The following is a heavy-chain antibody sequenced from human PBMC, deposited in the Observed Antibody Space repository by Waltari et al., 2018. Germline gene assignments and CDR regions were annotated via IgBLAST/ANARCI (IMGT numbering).Heavy chain of an antibody. CDR1: GFYLSNYS. V-gene: IGHV3-48*04. CDR2: INGGGTAM. Sequence: EVQLVESGGALVQPGESLRLSCAASGFYLSNYSMTWVRQTPGKGLEWISYINGGGTAMYYADSVKGRFMISRDNAQNSLHLHMSSLRAEDTAVYFCARLVVIPSYFDYWGQGILVTVSS. CDR3: ARLVVIPSYFDY. J-gene: IGHJ4*02. D-gene: IGHD2-21*01.